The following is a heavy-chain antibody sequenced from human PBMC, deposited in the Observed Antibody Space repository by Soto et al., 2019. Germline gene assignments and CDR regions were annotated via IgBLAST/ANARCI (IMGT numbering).Heavy chain of an antibody. Sequence: ASVKVSCKASGYTFTGYYMHWVRQAPGQGLEWMGWINPNSGGTNYAQKFQGWVTMTRDTSISTAYMELSRLRSDDTAVYYCARGGKGVATITWFDPWGQGTLVTVSS. V-gene: IGHV1-2*04. CDR3: ARGGKGVATITWFDP. CDR2: INPNSGGT. J-gene: IGHJ5*02. CDR1: GYTFTGYY. D-gene: IGHD5-12*01.